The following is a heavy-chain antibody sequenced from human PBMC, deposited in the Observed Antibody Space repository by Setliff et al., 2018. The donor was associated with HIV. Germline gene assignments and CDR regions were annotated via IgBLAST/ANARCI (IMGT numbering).Heavy chain of an antibody. J-gene: IGHJ6*02. CDR3: ARDSRGGFGELIWGDYYYYYGMDV. Sequence: PSETLSLTCVVSGDSISRSRYYWGWIRQPPGKGLEWIGSFYYSGSTSYNPSLKSRVTISGDTSKNQFSLKLTSVTAADTAVYYCARDSRGGFGELIWGDYYYYYGMDVWGQGTTVTVSS. CDR1: GDSISRSRYY. V-gene: IGHV4-39*02. CDR2: FYYSGST. D-gene: IGHD3-10*01.